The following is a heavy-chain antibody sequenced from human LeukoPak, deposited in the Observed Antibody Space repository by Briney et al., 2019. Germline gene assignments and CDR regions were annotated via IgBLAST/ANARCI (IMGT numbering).Heavy chain of an antibody. V-gene: IGHV3-7*03. CDR3: ARSLPYGTTWYGRSDF. J-gene: IGHJ4*02. CDR1: GFPFNAYW. D-gene: IGHD6-13*01. Sequence: PGGSLRLSCAASGFPFNAYWMTWVSQAPGKGLEWVANIRQDGDTKYYVDSVKGRFTISRDNAMNSLYLQMNSLRAEDTAIYYCARSLPYGTTWYGRSDFWGQGTLVSVSS. CDR2: IRQDGDTK.